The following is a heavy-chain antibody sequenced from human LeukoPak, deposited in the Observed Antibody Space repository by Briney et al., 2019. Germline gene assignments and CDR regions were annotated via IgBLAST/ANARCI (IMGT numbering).Heavy chain of an antibody. V-gene: IGHV4-59*01. CDR1: GGSISSYY. Sequence: PETLSLTCTVSGGSISSYYWSWIRQPPGKGLEWIGYIYYSGSTNYKSSLKSRVTISVDTSKNQFSLKLSSVTAADTAVYYCARLTGYSAESWFDPWGQGTLVPVSS. D-gene: IGHD3-9*01. CDR3: ARLTGYSAESWFDP. J-gene: IGHJ5*02. CDR2: IYYSGST.